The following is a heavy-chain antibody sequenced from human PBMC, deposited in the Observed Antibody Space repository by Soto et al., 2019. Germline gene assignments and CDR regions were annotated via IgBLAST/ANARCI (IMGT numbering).Heavy chain of an antibody. CDR3: ARDHTVTTDYYGMDV. CDR2: ISSSSYI. V-gene: IGHV3-21*01. Sequence: GGSLRLSCAASGFTFSSYSMNWVRQAPGKGLEWVSSISSSSYIYYADSVKGRFTISRDNAKNSLYLQMNSLRVEDTAVYYCARDHTVTTDYYGMDVWGQGTTVTVSS. D-gene: IGHD4-17*01. CDR1: GFTFSSYS. J-gene: IGHJ6*02.